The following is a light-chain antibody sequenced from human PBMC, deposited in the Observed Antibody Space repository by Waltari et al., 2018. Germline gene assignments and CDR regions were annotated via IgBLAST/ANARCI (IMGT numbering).Light chain of an antibody. CDR3: CSYAGSYTLV. CDR2: DVS. Sequence: QSALTQPRPVSGSPGQSVTISCTGTSSDVGGYNYASWYQQHPGTPPKLMIYDVSKRPSGVPDRFSGSTSGNTASLTISGLQAEDEADYYCCSYAGSYTLVFGGGTKLTVL. CDR1: SSDVGGYNY. V-gene: IGLV2-11*01. J-gene: IGLJ2*01.